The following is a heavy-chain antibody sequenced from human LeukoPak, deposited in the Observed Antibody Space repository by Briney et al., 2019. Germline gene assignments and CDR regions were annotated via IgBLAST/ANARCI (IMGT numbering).Heavy chain of an antibody. CDR3: ARERAYYGSGSESY. V-gene: IGHV3-11*01. CDR2: ISSSGSTI. J-gene: IGHJ4*02. CDR1: GFTFSDYY. D-gene: IGHD3-10*01. Sequence: KPGGSLRLSCAASGFTFSDYYMSWLRQAPGQGLEWVSAISSSGSTIYYADSVKGRFTISRDNAKNSLYLQMNSLRAEDTAVYYCARERAYYGSGSESYWGQGTLVTVSS.